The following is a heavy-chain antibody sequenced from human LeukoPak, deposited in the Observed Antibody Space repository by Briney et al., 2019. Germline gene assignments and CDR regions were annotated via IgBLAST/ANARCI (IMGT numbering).Heavy chain of an antibody. D-gene: IGHD5-18*01. J-gene: IGHJ4*02. V-gene: IGHV3-21*03. CDR1: GFTFSNAW. Sequence: GGSLRLSCAASGFTFSNAWMNWVRQAPGKGLEWVSSISSSSSYIYYADSVKGRFTISRDNAKNSLYLQMNSLKTEDTAVYYCTRGGYSLVGLGNYWGQGTLVTVSS. CDR2: ISSSSSYI. CDR3: TRGGYSLVGLGNY.